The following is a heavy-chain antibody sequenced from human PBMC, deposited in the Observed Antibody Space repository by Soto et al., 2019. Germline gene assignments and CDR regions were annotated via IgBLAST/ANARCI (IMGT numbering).Heavy chain of an antibody. V-gene: IGHV1-3*01. J-gene: IGHJ4*02. CDR3: ARPPYYYDSSGYDY. CDR2: INAGNGNT. CDR1: WYTLTNFS. Sequence: ASVEGSRQGSWYTLTNFSLHLGGPGPGQRLEWMGWINAGNGNTKYSQKFQGRVTITRDTSASTVYMELSSLRSEDTAVYYCARPPYYYDSSGYDYWGQGTLVTGSS. D-gene: IGHD3-22*01.